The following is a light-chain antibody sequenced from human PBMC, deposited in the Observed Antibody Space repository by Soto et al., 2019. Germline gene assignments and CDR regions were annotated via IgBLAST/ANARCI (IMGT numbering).Light chain of an antibody. Sequence: DIQMTQSPSSLSASVGDRVTITCRANQDISIYLAWYQHKPGKVPKLLIYAASSLQTGVQSRFSGSGSGTVFTLTISSLQPEDVGTYYCKKSNSAPNTFGQGTRLEIK. CDR1: QDISIY. CDR3: KKSNSAPNT. J-gene: IGKJ2*01. CDR2: AAS. V-gene: IGKV1-27*01.